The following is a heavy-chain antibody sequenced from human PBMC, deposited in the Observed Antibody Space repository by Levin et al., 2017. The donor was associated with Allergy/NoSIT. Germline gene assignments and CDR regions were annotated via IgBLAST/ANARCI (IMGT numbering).Heavy chain of an antibody. CDR1: GDSVSSNTAA. J-gene: IGHJ4*02. D-gene: IGHD6-13*01. CDR2: TYYRSKWDS. Sequence: SQTLSLTCAVSGDSVSSNTAAWNWIRQSPSRGLEWLGRTYYRSKWDSEYAASVKSRISIKPDTSKNQFSLQLNSVTPEDTAVYYCARDSFGSRWYRGFYFDYWGQGTLVTVS. CDR3: ARDSFGSRWYRGFYFDY. V-gene: IGHV6-1*01.